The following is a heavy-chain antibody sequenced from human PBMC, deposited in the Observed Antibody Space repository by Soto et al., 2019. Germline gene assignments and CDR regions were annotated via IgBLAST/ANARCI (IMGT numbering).Heavy chain of an antibody. CDR2: IRGKAYGGTT. V-gene: IGHV3-49*03. CDR3: SRCVLWFGESKYFDY. CDR1: GFTFADYT. D-gene: IGHD3-10*01. Sequence: GGSLRLSCTASGFTFADYTMSWFRQAPGKGLEWVGFIRGKAYGGTTEYAASVKGRVKISRDDSKTIAYLQMNSLKIEDTAVYYCSRCVLWFGESKYFDYWGQGTRVTVSS. J-gene: IGHJ4*02.